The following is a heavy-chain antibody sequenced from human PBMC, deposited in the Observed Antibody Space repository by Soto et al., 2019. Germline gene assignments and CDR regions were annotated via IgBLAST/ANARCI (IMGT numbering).Heavy chain of an antibody. CDR1: GFSLITARAS. CDR3: AHSRGFGELAFDH. J-gene: IGHJ4*02. D-gene: IGHD3-10*01. V-gene: IGHV2-5*02. CDR2: IYWDDDK. Sequence: SGPPLVNPTQTLTLTCPFSGFSLITARASVGWLRQPPGKALEWLALIYWDDDKRYSPSLKSRLTITKDTSTNQVVLTLSNMDPVDTATYYCAHSRGFGELAFDHWGQGTQVTVSS.